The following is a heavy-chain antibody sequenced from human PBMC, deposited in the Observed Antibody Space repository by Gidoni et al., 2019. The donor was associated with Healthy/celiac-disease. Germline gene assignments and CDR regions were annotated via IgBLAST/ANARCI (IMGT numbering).Heavy chain of an antibody. CDR2: INHSGST. CDR1: GGSFSGYY. Sequence: QVQLQQWGAGLLKPSATLSLTCAVYGGSFSGYYWSWIRQPPGKGLEWIGEINHSGSTNYNPSLKSRVTISVDTSKNQFSLKLSSVTAADTAVYYCARDNDFWSGYSVYYYYGMDVWGQGTTVTVSS. V-gene: IGHV4-34*01. D-gene: IGHD3-3*01. CDR3: ARDNDFWSGYSVYYYYGMDV. J-gene: IGHJ6*02.